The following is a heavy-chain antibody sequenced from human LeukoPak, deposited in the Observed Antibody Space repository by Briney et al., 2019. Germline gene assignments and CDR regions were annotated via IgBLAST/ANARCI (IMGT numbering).Heavy chain of an antibody. CDR2: TVGIGPDT. CDR1: GFTFSSYS. CDR3: TKASAARCIGVFCYPFDH. Sequence: GGSLRLSCAASGFTFSSYSMNWVRQAPGKGLEWVAATVGIGPDTYHADSVKGRFTISRDNSKNILYLQMNSLRVEDTAVYYCTKASAARCIGVFCYPFDHWGQGTLVTVSS. D-gene: IGHD2-15*01. V-gene: IGHV3-23*01. J-gene: IGHJ4*02.